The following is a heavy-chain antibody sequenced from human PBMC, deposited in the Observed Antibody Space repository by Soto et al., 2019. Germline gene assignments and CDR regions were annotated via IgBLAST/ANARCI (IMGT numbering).Heavy chain of an antibody. CDR1: GFTFSDYY. D-gene: IGHD3-22*01. J-gene: IGHJ4*02. Sequence: GGSLRLSCAASGFTFSDYYMSWVRQAPGKGLEWVSCISSSSSTIYYADSVKGRFTISRDNAKNSLYPQMNSLRAEDTAVYYCVRDRKYYDSSGYYPVDWGQGTLVTVSS. CDR2: ISSSSSTI. CDR3: VRDRKYYDSSGYYPVD. V-gene: IGHV3-11*04.